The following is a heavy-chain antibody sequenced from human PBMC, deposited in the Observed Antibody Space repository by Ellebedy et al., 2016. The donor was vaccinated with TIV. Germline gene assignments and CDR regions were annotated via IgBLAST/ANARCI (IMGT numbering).Heavy chain of an antibody. CDR3: ARDGEDFWSDY. CDR1: GFTFSSYW. CDR2: IKQDGGEK. Sequence: GGSLRLXCAASGFTFSSYWMSWVRQAPGKGLEWVANIKQDGGEKYYVDSVKGRFTVSRDNAKNSLYLQMNSLRAEDTAVYYCARDGEDFWSDYWGQGTLVTVSS. J-gene: IGHJ4*02. D-gene: IGHD3-3*01. V-gene: IGHV3-7*03.